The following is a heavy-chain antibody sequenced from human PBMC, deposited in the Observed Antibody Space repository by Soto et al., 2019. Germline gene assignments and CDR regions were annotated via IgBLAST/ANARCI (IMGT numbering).Heavy chain of an antibody. CDR3: ARYTFPDAFDI. D-gene: IGHD2-21*01. Sequence: GGSLRLSCAASGFTVSSNYMSWVRQAPGKGLEWVSVIYSGGSTYYADSVKGRFTISRDNSKNTLYLQMNSLRAEDTAVYYCARYTFPDAFDIWGQGTMVTVSS. V-gene: IGHV3-66*01. CDR2: IYSGGST. J-gene: IGHJ3*02. CDR1: GFTVSSNY.